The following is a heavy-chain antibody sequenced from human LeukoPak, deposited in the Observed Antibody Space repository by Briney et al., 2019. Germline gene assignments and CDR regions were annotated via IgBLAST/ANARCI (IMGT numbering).Heavy chain of an antibody. D-gene: IGHD3-3*01. CDR2: ISAYNGNT. J-gene: IGHJ5*02. V-gene: IGHV1-18*04. CDR1: GYTFTGYY. Sequence: ASVKVSCKASGYTFTGYYLHWVRQAPGQGLEWMGWISAYNGNTNYAQKLQGRVTMTTDTSTSTAYMELRSLRSDDTAVYYCARDCSDDFWSGYYRQCWFDPWGQGTLVTVSS. CDR3: ARDCSDDFWSGYYRQCWFDP.